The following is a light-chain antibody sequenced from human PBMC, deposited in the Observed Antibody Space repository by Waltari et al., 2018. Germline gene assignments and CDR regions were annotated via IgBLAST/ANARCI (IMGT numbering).Light chain of an antibody. Sequence: DTVMTQSPDSLAVSLGERATIDCKSSQSVLYSPNDKNYLAWYQQKPGQPPKLLIYWASTREAGVPDRFSGSGSGTDFTLTISSLQAEDVGVYDCQQYYIAPWTFGQGTKVEIK. CDR1: QSVLYSPNDKNY. V-gene: IGKV4-1*01. J-gene: IGKJ1*01. CDR3: QQYYIAPWT. CDR2: WAS.